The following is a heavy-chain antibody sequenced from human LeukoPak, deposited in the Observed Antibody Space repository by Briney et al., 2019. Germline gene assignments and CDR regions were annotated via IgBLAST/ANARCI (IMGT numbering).Heavy chain of an antibody. CDR2: IYYSGST. Sequence: SETLSLTRTVSGVSISSYYWSWIRQPPGKGLEWIGYIYYSGSTNYNPSLKSRVTISVDTSKNQFSLKLSSVTAADTAVYYCARPAVAASGDYYYMDVWGKGTTVTVSS. J-gene: IGHJ6*03. CDR1: GVSISSYY. V-gene: IGHV4-59*08. D-gene: IGHD6-19*01. CDR3: ARPAVAASGDYYYMDV.